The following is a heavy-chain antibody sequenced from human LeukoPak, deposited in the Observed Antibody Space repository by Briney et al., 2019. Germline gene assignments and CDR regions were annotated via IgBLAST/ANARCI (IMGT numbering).Heavy chain of an antibody. CDR1: GFTFSSYW. J-gene: IGHJ4*02. Sequence: AGGSLRPSCAASGFTFSSYWMSWVRQAPGKGLQWVANIKRDGSEKYYVDSVKGRFTISRDNAKNSLYLQMNSLRAEDTAVYYCARGVYGDYELDYWGQGTLVTVSS. V-gene: IGHV3-7*01. CDR2: IKRDGSEK. D-gene: IGHD4-17*01. CDR3: ARGVYGDYELDY.